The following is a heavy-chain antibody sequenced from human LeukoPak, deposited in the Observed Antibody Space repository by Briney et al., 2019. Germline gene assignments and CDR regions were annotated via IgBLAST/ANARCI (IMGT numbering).Heavy chain of an antibody. CDR2: INPNSGGT. CDR1: GYTFTVYY. D-gene: IGHD5-18*01. J-gene: IGHJ4*02. Sequence: GASVKVSCKASGYTFTVYYMHWVRQAPGQGLEWMGWINPNSGGTNYAQNFQGRVTMTRDTSISTAYMELSRLRSDDTAVYYCARGLGYSYGYFDYWGQGTLVTVSS. CDR3: ARGLGYSYGYFDY. V-gene: IGHV1-2*02.